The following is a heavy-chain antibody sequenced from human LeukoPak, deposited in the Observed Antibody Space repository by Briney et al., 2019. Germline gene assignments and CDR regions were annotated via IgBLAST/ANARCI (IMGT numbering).Heavy chain of an antibody. CDR3: AKVPVWQQLVDY. J-gene: IGHJ4*02. CDR1: GLTFSSYS. CDR2: ITVTGDT. D-gene: IGHD6-13*01. V-gene: IGHV3-23*01. Sequence: LPGGSLRLSCAASGLTFSSYSMSWVRQAPGKGLEWVSGITVTGDTYYADSLRGRFTISRDTSRNMLYLQMSSLRADDTAVYYCAKVPVWQQLVDYWGQGTLVTVSS.